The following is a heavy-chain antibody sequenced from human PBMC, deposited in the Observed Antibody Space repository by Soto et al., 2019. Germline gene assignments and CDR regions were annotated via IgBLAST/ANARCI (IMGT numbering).Heavy chain of an antibody. D-gene: IGHD5-18*01. V-gene: IGHV4-59*01. CDR3: ARSLRGYSYGPFDY. CDR1: GGSISSDY. CDR2: VYHSGST. J-gene: IGHJ4*02. Sequence: SETLSLTCTVSGGSISSDYWSWMRQHPGKGLEWIGYVYHSGSTNYNPSLKSRVTISVDTSKNEFSLKVSSVTAADTAVYYCARSLRGYSYGPFDYWGQGTLVTVSS.